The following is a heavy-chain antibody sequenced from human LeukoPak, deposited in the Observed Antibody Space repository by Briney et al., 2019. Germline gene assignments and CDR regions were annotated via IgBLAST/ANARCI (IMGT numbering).Heavy chain of an antibody. CDR2: IYYSGST. CDR3: ARVRRDYVWGSYRYHYFDY. Sequence: SETLSLTCTVSGVSISSGGYYWSWIRQHPGKGLEWIGYIYYSGSTYYNPSLKSRVTISVDTSKNQFSLKLSSVTAADTAVYYCARVRRDYVWGSYRYHYFDYWAREPWSPSPQ. CDR1: GVSISSGGYY. D-gene: IGHD3-16*02. J-gene: IGHJ4*02. V-gene: IGHV4-31*03.